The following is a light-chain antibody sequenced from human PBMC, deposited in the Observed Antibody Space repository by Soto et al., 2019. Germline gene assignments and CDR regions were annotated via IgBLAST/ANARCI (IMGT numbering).Light chain of an antibody. J-gene: IGKJ2*01. V-gene: IGKV3-20*01. CDR1: QSVNSNY. CDR3: QHYGPSPHT. CDR2: GAS. Sequence: EIVLTQSPGTLSLSPGERATLSCRASQSVNSNYLAWYQQKPGQVPRPLIYGASIRAAGVPDRLSGSGSGTDFTPTISRLEPEDYALYYCQHYGPSPHTFGQGTKLAIK.